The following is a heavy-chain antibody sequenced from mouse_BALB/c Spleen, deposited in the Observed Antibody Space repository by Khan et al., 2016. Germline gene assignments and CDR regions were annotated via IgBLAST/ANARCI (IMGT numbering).Heavy chain of an antibody. V-gene: IGHV4-1*02. Sequence: EVKLLESGGGLVQPGGSLKLSCAASGFDFSKYWMSWVRQAPGKGLEWIGEINPDSSTINYTPSLKDKFMITRDNAKNTLYLHMSKVRSEDTALYYCASTFWYFDVWGAGTTVTVSS. CDR3: ASTFWYFDV. J-gene: IGHJ1*01. CDR1: GFDFSKYW. CDR2: INPDSSTI.